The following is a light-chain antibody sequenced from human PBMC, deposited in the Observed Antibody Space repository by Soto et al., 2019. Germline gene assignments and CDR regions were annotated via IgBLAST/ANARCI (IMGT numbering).Light chain of an antibody. Sequence: IVMTQSPATLSVSPGEGVTLSCRASQNVGTNLAWYQQKPGQAPRLLIYGSSTRATGIPATFSGSGSGTEFTFTISSLQSEESAVYYCQQYNNWGLSFGGGTKVDIK. CDR2: GSS. CDR1: QNVGTN. CDR3: QQYNNWGLS. V-gene: IGKV3D-15*01. J-gene: IGKJ4*01.